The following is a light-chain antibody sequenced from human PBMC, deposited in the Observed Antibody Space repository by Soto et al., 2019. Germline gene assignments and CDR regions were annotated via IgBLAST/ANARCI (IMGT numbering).Light chain of an antibody. CDR3: QQYYSTLQYT. J-gene: IGKJ2*01. V-gene: IGKV4-1*01. CDR2: WAS. Sequence: DIVMTQSPDSLAVSLGERATINCKSSQSVLYTSNNKNYLAWYQQKPGQPPKMLIYWASTRDSGVPDRFSGSGSGTDFTLTISNLQAEDVAVYYCQQYYSTLQYTFGHGTKLEIK. CDR1: QSVLYTSNNKNY.